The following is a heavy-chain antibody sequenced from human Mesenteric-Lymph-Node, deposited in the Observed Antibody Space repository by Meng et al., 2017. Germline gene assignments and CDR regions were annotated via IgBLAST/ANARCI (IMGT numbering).Heavy chain of an antibody. CDR2: ISSNGGST. D-gene: IGHD3-10*01. CDR3: ARDRVDYYGSGSYLNYYYGMDV. Sequence: GESLKISCAASGFTFSSYAMHWVRQAPGKGLEYVSAISSNGGSTYYANSVKGRFTISRDNSKNTLYLQMNSLRAEDTAVYYCARDRVDYYGSGSYLNYYYGMDVWGQGTTVTVSS. V-gene: IGHV3-64*01. CDR1: GFTFSSYA. J-gene: IGHJ6*02.